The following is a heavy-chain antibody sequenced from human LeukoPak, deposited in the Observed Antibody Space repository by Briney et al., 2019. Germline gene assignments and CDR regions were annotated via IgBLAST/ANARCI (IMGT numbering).Heavy chain of an antibody. CDR1: GYTFTSYG. CDR3: ARDTQPAMIVVNMGGY. D-gene: IGHD3-22*01. J-gene: IGHJ4*02. CDR2: ISAYNGNT. V-gene: IGHV1-18*01. Sequence: AAVKVSCTASGYTFTSYGISWGRQAPGQGLEWMGWISAYNGNTNYAQKLQGRVTMTTDTSTGTAYMELRSLGSDATDVYYCARDTQPAMIVVNMGGYWGQGTLVTVSS.